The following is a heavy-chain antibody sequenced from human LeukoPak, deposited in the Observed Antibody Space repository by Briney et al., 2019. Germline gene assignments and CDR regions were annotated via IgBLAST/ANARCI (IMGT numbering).Heavy chain of an antibody. D-gene: IGHD2-2*02. CDR2: IYYSGRT. V-gene: IGHV4-39*01. J-gene: IGHJ4*02. CDR1: GVSVSTSHYY. CDR3: ATSWAPGYCSSTPCYNFDY. Sequence: PSETLSLTCTVSGVSVSTSHYYWGCIRPPPGQGLEWIRYIYYSGRTYYNPSPNSRVTISVDTSKNELSLKLSSVTAADTAVYYCATSWAPGYCSSTPCYNFDYWGQGTLVTVSS.